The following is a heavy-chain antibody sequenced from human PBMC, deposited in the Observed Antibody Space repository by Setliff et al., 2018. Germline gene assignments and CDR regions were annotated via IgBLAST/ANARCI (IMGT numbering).Heavy chain of an antibody. J-gene: IGHJ4*02. CDR2: IYYTGDP. CDR3: ARRRLRGADRGIDS. CDR1: GGSLRGNAIF. D-gene: IGHD6-13*01. V-gene: IGHV4-39*01. Sequence: ETLSLTCTVSGGSLRGNAIFWGWIRQPPGKGLEWIGSIYYTGDPYYNPSLKSRVTMSVDTSKNQFSLKLSSVTAADTGVYYCARRRLRGADRGIDSWGQGALVTVSS.